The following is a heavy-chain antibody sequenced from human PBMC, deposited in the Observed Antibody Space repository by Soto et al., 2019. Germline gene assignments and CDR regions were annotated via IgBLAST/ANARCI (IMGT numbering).Heavy chain of an antibody. CDR1: GGSISSYY. J-gene: IGHJ4*02. CDR2: IYYSGST. CDR3: ARRERKNGAPWPFDY. V-gene: IGHV4-59*01. D-gene: IGHD1-1*01. Sequence: PSETLSLTCTVSGGSISSYYWSWIRQPPGKGLEWIGYIYYSGSTNYNPSLKSRVTISVDTSKNQFSLKLSSVTAADTAVYYCARRERKNGAPWPFDYWGQGTLVNVSS.